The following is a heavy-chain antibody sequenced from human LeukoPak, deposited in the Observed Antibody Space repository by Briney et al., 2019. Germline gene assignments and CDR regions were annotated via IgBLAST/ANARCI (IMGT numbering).Heavy chain of an antibody. CDR1: GGSISSCY. J-gene: IGHJ6*03. V-gene: IGHV4-59*01. CDR2: IYYSGST. CDR3: ARLTVAAAGTAPGQYYYYMDV. D-gene: IGHD6-13*01. Sequence: SETLSLTCTVSGGSISSCYWSWIRQPPGKGLEWIGYIYYSGSTNYNPSLKSRVTISVDTSKNQFSLKLSSVTAADTAVYYCARLTVAAAGTAPGQYYYYMDVWGKGTTVTVSS.